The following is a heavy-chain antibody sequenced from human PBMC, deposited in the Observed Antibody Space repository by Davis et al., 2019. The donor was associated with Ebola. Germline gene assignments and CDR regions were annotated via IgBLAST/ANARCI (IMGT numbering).Heavy chain of an antibody. CDR3: ARDIMVGPWLVPFDY. Sequence: PGGSLRLSCIASGFSLSSNSMSWVRQAPGKGLEWVSYISFSGNTIYYADSVKGRFTISRDNAKNSLYLQMNSLRDEDTAVYYCARDIMVGPWLVPFDYWGQGTLVTVSS. V-gene: IGHV3-48*02. J-gene: IGHJ4*02. CDR2: ISFSGNTI. CDR1: GFSLSSNS. D-gene: IGHD6-19*01.